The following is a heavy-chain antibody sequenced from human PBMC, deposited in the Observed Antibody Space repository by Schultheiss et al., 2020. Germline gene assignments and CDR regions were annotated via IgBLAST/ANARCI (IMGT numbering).Heavy chain of an antibody. CDR2: IYTSGST. V-gene: IGHV4-61*02. CDR1: GGSISSGSYY. J-gene: IGHJ5*02. CDR3: ARGDLRWGRNWFDP. D-gene: IGHD4-23*01. Sequence: SETLSLTCTVSGGSISSGSYYWSWIRQPAGKGLEWIGRIYTSGSTNYNPSLKSRVTISVDTSKNQFSLKLSSVTAADTAVYYCARGDLRWGRNWFDPWGQGTLVTVSS.